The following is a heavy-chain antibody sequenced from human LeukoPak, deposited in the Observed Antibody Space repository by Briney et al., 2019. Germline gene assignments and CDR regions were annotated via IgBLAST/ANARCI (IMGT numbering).Heavy chain of an antibody. CDR1: GGSSSSGVDY. J-gene: IGHJ4*02. CDR3: ARRPRNSGSDDGSPALDY. Sequence: SQTLSLTCTVSGGSSSSGVDYWSWIRQPPGKGLEWIGYIYHSGSTYYNPSLKSRVTISVDTSKNQFSLKLSSVTAADTAVYYCARRPRNSGSDDGSPALDYWGQGTLVTVSS. CDR2: IYHSGST. D-gene: IGHD1-26*01. V-gene: IGHV4-30-2*01.